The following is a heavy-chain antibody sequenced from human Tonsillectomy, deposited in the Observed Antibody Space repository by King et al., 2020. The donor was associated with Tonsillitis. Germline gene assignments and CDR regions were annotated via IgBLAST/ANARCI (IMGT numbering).Heavy chain of an antibody. V-gene: IGHV4-34*01. D-gene: IGHD3-10*01. CDR1: GGSFSGYY. CDR2: INHSGST. Sequence: VQLQQWGAGLLKPSETLSLTCAVYGGSFSGYYWSWIRQPPGKGLEWIGEINHSGSTNYNPSLKSRVTVSVDTSKNQFSLKLSSVTAADTAVYYCAGGKTTMVRGANTYYYYGMDVWGQGTTVTVSS. CDR3: AGGKTTMVRGANTYYYYGMDV. J-gene: IGHJ6*02.